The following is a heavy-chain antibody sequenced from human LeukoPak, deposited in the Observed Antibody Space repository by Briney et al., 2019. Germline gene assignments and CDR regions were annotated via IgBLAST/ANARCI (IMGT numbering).Heavy chain of an antibody. Sequence: SETLPLTCDVSGASISGGYYWSWIRQHPGKGLEWIGYIYYSGSTYYNPSLKSRVTISVDTSKNQFSLKLSSVTAADTAVYYCARKDTVVVDYWGQGTLVTVSS. CDR1: GASISGGYY. CDR2: IYYSGST. D-gene: IGHD4-23*01. V-gene: IGHV4-31*11. CDR3: ARKDTVVVDY. J-gene: IGHJ4*02.